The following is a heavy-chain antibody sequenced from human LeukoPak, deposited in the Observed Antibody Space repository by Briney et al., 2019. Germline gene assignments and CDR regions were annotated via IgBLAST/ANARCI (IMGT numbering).Heavy chain of an antibody. J-gene: IGHJ4*02. V-gene: IGHV1-46*01. D-gene: IGHD5-24*01. CDR3: ARYGEMTTKLYYFDC. CDR2: INPSSGSI. CDR1: GYTFTSYY. Sequence: ASVKVSCKASGYTFTSYYMHWVRQAPGQGLEWMGIINPSSGSISYAQKFQGRVTVTRDTSTSTVYIELSSLRSEDTAVYYCARYGEMTTKLYYFDCGGQGTLVTVSS.